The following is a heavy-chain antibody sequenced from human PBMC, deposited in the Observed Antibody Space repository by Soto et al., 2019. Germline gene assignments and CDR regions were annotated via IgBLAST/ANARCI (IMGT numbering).Heavy chain of an antibody. CDR3: AKDRRTGGNYGFYSDF. Sequence: AGGSLRLSGAASGFTFSSYGMTWVRQAPGKGLEWVSFSSATGAGTYYADSVKGLFTISRDNSKNTLYLQMTSLRADDTAVYYCAKDRRTGGNYGFYSDFWGQGALVTVSS. V-gene: IGHV3-23*01. D-gene: IGHD1-7*01. J-gene: IGHJ4*02. CDR2: SSATGAGT. CDR1: GFTFSSYG.